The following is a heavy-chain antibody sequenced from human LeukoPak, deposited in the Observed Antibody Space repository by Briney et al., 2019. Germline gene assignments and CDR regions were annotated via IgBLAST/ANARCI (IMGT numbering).Heavy chain of an antibody. CDR2: INSDGSST. J-gene: IGHJ4*02. CDR1: GFTFSSYW. CDR3: AREAALYSYDFWSGYSQFDY. Sequence: GGSLRLSCAASGFTFSSYWMHWVRQAPGKGLVWVSRINSDGSSTSYADSVKGRFTISRDNAKNTLYLQMNSLSAEDTAVYYCAREAALYSYDFWSGYSQFDYWGQGTLVTVSS. D-gene: IGHD3-3*01. V-gene: IGHV3-74*01.